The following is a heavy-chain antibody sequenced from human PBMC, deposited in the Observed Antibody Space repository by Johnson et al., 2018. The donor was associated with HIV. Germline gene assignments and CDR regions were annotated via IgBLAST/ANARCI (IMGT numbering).Heavy chain of an antibody. CDR2: ISNSGSII. J-gene: IGHJ3*02. V-gene: IGHV3-11*04. Sequence: QVQLVESGGGLVRPGGSLRLSCAASGFTFSDYYMSWIRQAPGKGLEWVSYISNSGSIIYYADSVKGRFTISRDNGKNSLFLQMNSLRAEDTAVYYCARDLIKLSCLYAFDIWGQGTMVTVSS. CDR3: ARDLIKLSCLYAFDI. CDR1: GFTFSDYY. D-gene: IGHD3-10*01.